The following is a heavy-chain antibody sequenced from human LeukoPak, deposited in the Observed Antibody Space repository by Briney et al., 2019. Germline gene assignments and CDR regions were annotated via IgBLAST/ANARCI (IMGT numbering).Heavy chain of an antibody. CDR2: IKQDGSEK. V-gene: IGHV3-7*01. Sequence: PGGSLRLSCAASGFTFSSYWMSWVRQAPGKGLEWVANIKQDGSEKYYVDSVKGRFTISRDNAKNSLYLQMNSLRAEDTAVYYCARGRIWYYDSSGYLDYWGQGTLVTVSS. CDR3: ARGRIWYYDSSGYLDY. J-gene: IGHJ4*02. CDR1: GFTFSSYW. D-gene: IGHD3-22*01.